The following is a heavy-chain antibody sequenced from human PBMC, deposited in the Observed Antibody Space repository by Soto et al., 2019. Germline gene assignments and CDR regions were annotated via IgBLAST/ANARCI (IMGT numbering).Heavy chain of an antibody. CDR1: GYTFTSYD. CDR2: MNPNSGNT. D-gene: IGHD3-10*01. Sequence: ASVTVSCTASGYTFTSYDINWVRQDTGQGLEWMGWMNPNSGNTGYAQKFQGSVTMTRNNSISTAYMELSSLRSEDTAVYYCARGGKRGFGELLYYYYGMDVWGQGTTVTVSS. CDR3: ARGGKRGFGELLYYYYGMDV. V-gene: IGHV1-8*01. J-gene: IGHJ6*02.